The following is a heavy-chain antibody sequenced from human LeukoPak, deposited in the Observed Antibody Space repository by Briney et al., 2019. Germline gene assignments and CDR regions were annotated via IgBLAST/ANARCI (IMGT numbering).Heavy chain of an antibody. J-gene: IGHJ4*02. Sequence: GGSLRLSCAASGFTFSSYAMHWVRQAPGKGLEWVAVISDDGSKNYFADSVKGRVIISRDNSKNTMSLQMNRLRTEDTAVYYCARDRGVGVRRVIITSFDYWGQGTPVTVSS. CDR2: ISDDGSKN. V-gene: IGHV3-30-3*01. D-gene: IGHD3-10*01. CDR3: ARDRGVGVRRVIITSFDY. CDR1: GFTFSSYA.